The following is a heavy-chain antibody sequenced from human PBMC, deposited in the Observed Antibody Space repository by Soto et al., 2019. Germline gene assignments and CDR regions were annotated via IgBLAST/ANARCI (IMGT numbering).Heavy chain of an antibody. CDR2: ITSTSSFI. Sequence: PGGSLRLSCAASGFTFSTYSMNWVRQAPGKGLEWVSSITSTSSFIYYGDSVKGRFTISRDNAKNSLYLQMNSLRAEDTAVYYCARVEYYYDISGYSCLDHWGQGTLVTVSS. CDR1: GFTFSTYS. V-gene: IGHV3-21*01. CDR3: ARVEYYYDISGYSCLDH. D-gene: IGHD3-22*01. J-gene: IGHJ4*02.